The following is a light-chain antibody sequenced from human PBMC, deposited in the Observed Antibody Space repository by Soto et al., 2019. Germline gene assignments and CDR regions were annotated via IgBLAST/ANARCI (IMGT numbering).Light chain of an antibody. CDR1: QSVLYSSNNKNY. CDR3: QQYYSTPRT. Sequence: DIVMTQSPDSLAVSLSERDTINCKSSQSVLYSSNNKNYLAWYQQKPGQPPKLLIYWASTRESGVPDRFSGSGSGTDFTLTISSLQAEDVAVYYCQQYYSTPRTFGQGTKLEIK. CDR2: WAS. J-gene: IGKJ2*01. V-gene: IGKV4-1*01.